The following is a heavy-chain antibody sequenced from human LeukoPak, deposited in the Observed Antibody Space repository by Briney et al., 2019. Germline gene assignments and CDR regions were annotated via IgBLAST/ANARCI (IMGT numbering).Heavy chain of an antibody. CDR2: ISGSDGST. D-gene: IGHD6-13*01. Sequence: GGSLRLSCAASGFTFNSYAMSWVRQAPGKGLEWVSAISGSDGSTYYADSVKGRFTISRDNSKNTLYLQMNSLRAEDTAVYYCAKPSLAAAGNLWVSGGNWFDSWGQGTLVTVSS. J-gene: IGHJ5*01. CDR3: AKPSLAAAGNLWVSGGNWFDS. CDR1: GFTFNSYA. V-gene: IGHV3-23*01.